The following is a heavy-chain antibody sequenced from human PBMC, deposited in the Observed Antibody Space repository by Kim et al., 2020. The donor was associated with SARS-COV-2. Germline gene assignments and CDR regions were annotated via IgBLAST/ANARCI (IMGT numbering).Heavy chain of an antibody. J-gene: IGHJ3*02. V-gene: IGHV3-11*05. D-gene: IGHD4-17*01. CDR1: GFTFSDYY. Sequence: GGSLRLSCAASGFTFSDYYMSWIRQAPGKGLEWVSYISSSSSYTNYADSVKGRFTISRDNAKNSLYLQMNSLRAEDTAVYYCARDPTTVTTIGYEAFDIWGQGTMVTVSS. CDR2: ISSSSSYT. CDR3: ARDPTTVTTIGYEAFDI.